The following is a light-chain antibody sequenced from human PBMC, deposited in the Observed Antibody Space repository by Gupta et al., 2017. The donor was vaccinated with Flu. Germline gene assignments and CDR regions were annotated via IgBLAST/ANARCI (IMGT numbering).Light chain of an antibody. J-gene: IGKJ3*01. CDR1: QSVNIF. CDR3: RLSETSPIT. V-gene: IGKV1-39*01. Sequence: DIQMTQSPSSLPASVGDRVTITCRASQSVNIFLNWYQQKPGKAPKLLIYVASTLHSGVPSRFSGSGSGRDFTLTIIRMLPEDFATYYCRLSETSPITFGPGTKVYI. CDR2: VAS.